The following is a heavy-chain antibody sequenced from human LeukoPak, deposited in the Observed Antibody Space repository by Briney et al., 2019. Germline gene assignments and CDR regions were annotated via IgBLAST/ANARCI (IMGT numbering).Heavy chain of an antibody. Sequence: SGPALVKPTQTLTLTCTFSGFSLSTSGMCVSWIRQPPGKALEWLALIDWDDDKYYSTSLKTRLTISKDTSKNQVVLKMTNMDPVDTATYYCARISSNSVYYYGMDVWGKGTTVTVSS. D-gene: IGHD4-11*01. V-gene: IGHV2-70*01. J-gene: IGHJ6*04. CDR2: IDWDDDK. CDR1: GFSLSTSGMC. CDR3: ARISSNSVYYYGMDV.